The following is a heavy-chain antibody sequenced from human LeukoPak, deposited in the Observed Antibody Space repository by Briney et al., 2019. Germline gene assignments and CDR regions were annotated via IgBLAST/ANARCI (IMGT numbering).Heavy chain of an antibody. CDR1: GFTFSSYW. CDR2: INSDGSST. CDR3: AREVRSGWYIY. Sequence: SGGSLRLSCAASGFTFSSYWMHWVRQAPGKGLVWVSRINSDGSSTSYADSVKGRFTISRDNAKNTLYLQMNSLRAEDTAVYYCAREVRSGWYIYWGQGTLVTVSS. J-gene: IGHJ4*02. D-gene: IGHD6-19*01. V-gene: IGHV3-74*01.